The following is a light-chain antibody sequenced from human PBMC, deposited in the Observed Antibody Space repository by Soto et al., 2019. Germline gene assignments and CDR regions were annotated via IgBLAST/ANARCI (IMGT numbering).Light chain of an antibody. J-gene: IGKJ5*01. CDR1: QGISSC. CDR3: QQYGSSIT. CDR2: AAS. V-gene: IGKV1-12*01. Sequence: DIQLTQPPSSLSASVGDRVTITGRASQGISSCLAWYQQKPGKAPKLLIYAASSLQSGVPSRFSGSGSGTDFTLTISRLEPEDFAVYYCQQYGSSITFGQGTRLEIK.